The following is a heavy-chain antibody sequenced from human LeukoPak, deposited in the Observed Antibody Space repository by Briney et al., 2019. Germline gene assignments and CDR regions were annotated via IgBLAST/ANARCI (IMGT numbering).Heavy chain of an antibody. Sequence: PGGSLRLSCAASGFTFSTYSMNWVRQAPGKGLEWVSSIITISTSIYYTDSVKGRFTVSRDNAKNLVYLQMNSLRDEDTAVYYCAGSLRGGGWYMYWGQGTLVTV. J-gene: IGHJ4*02. CDR2: IITISTSI. CDR3: AGSLRGGGWYMY. V-gene: IGHV3-21*01. CDR1: GFTFSTYS. D-gene: IGHD6-19*01.